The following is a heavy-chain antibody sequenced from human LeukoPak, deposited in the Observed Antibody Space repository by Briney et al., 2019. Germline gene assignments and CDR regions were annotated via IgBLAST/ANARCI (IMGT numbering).Heavy chain of an antibody. Sequence: SETLSLTCTVSGGSISSYYWSWIRQPPGKGLEWIGYIYYSGSSNYNPSLKSRVTISVDTSKNQFSLKLSSVTAADTAVYYCARDRGDGYNDYYYYGMDVWGQGTTVTVSS. D-gene: IGHD5-24*01. CDR1: GGSISSYY. CDR2: IYYSGSS. J-gene: IGHJ6*02. CDR3: ARDRGDGYNDYYYYGMDV. V-gene: IGHV4-59*01.